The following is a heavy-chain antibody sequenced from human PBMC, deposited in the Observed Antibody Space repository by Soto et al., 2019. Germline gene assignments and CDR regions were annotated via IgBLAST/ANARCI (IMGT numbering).Heavy chain of an antibody. CDR2: IYYRGTT. CDR1: GGSISSGDHY. J-gene: IGHJ6*02. D-gene: IGHD5-18*01. CDR3: ARALIQLWPHYYYGMDV. Sequence: SETLSLTCTVSGGSISSGDHYWSWIRQPPGKGLEWIGYIYYRGTTYYNPSLKSRVTISVDTSENQSSLKVNSVTAADTAVYYCARALIQLWPHYYYGMDVWGQGTTVTVS. V-gene: IGHV4-30-4*01.